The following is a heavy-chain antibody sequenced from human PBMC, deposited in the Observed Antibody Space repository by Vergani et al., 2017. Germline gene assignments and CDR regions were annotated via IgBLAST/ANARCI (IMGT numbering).Heavy chain of an antibody. J-gene: IGHJ2*01. Sequence: QVQLVQSGAEVKKPGSSVKVSCKASGGTFSSYAISWVRQAPGQGLEWMGGIIPIFGTANYAQKFQGRVTITADESTSTAYMELSSLRSEDTAVYYCARDYYYDSSGYYLLWYFDLWGRGTLVTVSS. CDR1: GGTFSSYA. CDR2: IIPIFGTA. V-gene: IGHV1-69*01. CDR3: ARDYYYDSSGYYLLWYFDL. D-gene: IGHD3-22*01.